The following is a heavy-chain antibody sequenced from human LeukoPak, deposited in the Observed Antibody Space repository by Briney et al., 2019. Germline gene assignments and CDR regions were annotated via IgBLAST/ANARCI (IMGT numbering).Heavy chain of an antibody. V-gene: IGHV3-7*01. Sequence: GGSLRLSCAASGFTFSNYWMSWVRQAPGKGLEWVANIKEDGSEKYYVDSVKGRFTISRDNARNSLYLQMNSLKAEDTAVYYCASGRQLGYWGQGTLVTVSS. CDR3: ASGRQLGY. J-gene: IGHJ4*02. D-gene: IGHD6-13*01. CDR1: GFTFSNYW. CDR2: IKEDGSEK.